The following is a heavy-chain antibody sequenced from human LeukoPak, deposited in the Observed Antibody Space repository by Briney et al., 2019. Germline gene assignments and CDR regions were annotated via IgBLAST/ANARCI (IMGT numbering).Heavy chain of an antibody. J-gene: IGHJ4*02. V-gene: IGHV4-4*02. CDR2: VHLDGRT. CDR1: GGSVINTNW. CDR3: ARGRSTQIAARPDLDF. D-gene: IGHD6-6*01. Sequence: SETLSLTCGVSGGSVINTNWWTWVRQPPGKGLEWIGEVHLDGRTNYNPSLESRLTMSVDVSENQVSLKLTSVTAADTAVYYCARGRSTQIAARPDLDFWGQGTLVTVSS.